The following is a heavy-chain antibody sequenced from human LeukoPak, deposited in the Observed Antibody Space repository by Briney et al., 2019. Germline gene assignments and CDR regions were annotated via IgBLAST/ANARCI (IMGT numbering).Heavy chain of an antibody. CDR3: ARGGIVVVPAASLHYFDY. CDR1: GGSFRGYY. D-gene: IGHD2-2*01. CDR2: INHREST. V-gene: IGHV4-34*01. J-gene: IGHJ4*02. Sequence: SETLSLTCAVYGGSFRGYYGSWIRKPPGKGREGLGEINHRESTNYNPSLKSRVTISVDTSKNQFSLKLSSVPAADTAVYYCARGGIVVVPAASLHYFDYWGQGTLVTVSS.